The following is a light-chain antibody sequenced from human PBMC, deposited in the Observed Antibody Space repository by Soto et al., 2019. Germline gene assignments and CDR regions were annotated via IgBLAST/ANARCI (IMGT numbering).Light chain of an antibody. CDR3: LQDDSYPRT. CDR1: QDIRND. CDR2: NAS. V-gene: IGKV1-6*01. Sequence: AIQMTQSPSSLSSSVGDRVTITCRASQDIRNDLGWYQHKPGKAPNLLIYNASSLQSGVPSRFNGSGSGTDFTLTISSLQPEDSATYYCLQDDSYPRTFGPGTNVDVK. J-gene: IGKJ3*01.